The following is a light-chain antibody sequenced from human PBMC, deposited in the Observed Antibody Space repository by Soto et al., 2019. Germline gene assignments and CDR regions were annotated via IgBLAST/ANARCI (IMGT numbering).Light chain of an antibody. CDR1: SSDVGGYNY. V-gene: IGLV2-14*03. CDR2: EVT. CDR3: SSYTSISPWV. J-gene: IGLJ3*02. Sequence: QSVLTQPASVSGSPGQSITISCTGTSSDVGGYNYVSWYQQYPGKAPKLLIYEVTNRPSGISNRFSGSKSGNTAFLTTSGLQAADEANYYCSSYTSISPWVFGGGTKLTVL.